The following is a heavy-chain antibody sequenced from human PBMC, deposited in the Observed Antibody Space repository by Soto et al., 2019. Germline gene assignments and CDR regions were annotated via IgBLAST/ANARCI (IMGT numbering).Heavy chain of an antibody. Sequence: ASVKVSCKASGYTITGYYMHWVRQAPGQGLEWMGWINPNSGGTNYAQKFQGWATMTRDTSISTAYMNLRRLIPDDRAVYSSLIAYGSLFWSYPWDVFGMCGQGTMVTVSS. J-gene: IGHJ3*02. CDR2: INPNSGGT. D-gene: IGHD3-16*02. V-gene: IGHV1-2*04. CDR3: LIAYGSLFWSYPWDVFGM. CDR1: GYTITGYY.